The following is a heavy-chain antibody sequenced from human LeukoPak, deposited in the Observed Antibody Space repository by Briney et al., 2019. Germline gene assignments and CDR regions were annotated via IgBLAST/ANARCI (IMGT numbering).Heavy chain of an antibody. D-gene: IGHD2-8*01. V-gene: IGHV1-24*01. CDR3: ATELNPQRWIYCTNGVCSDY. CDR1: GYTLTELS. J-gene: IGHJ4*02. Sequence: ASVKVSCKVSGYTLTELSMHWVRQAPGKGLEWMGGFDPEDGETIYAQKFQGRVTMTEDTSTDTAYMELSSLRSEDTAVYYCATELNPQRWIYCTNGVCSDYWGQGTLVTVSS. CDR2: FDPEDGET.